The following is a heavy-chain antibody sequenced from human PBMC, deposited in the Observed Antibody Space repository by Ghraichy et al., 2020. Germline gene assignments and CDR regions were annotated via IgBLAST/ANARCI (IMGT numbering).Heavy chain of an antibody. CDR2: IYYSGST. J-gene: IGHJ3*02. CDR3: ARAVLDAEYYDILTGYYRGAFDI. V-gene: IGHV4-59*01. D-gene: IGHD3-9*01. Sequence: SETLSLTCTVSGGSISSYYWSWIRQPPGKGLEWIGYIYYSGSTNYNPSLKSRVTISVDTSKNQFSLKLSSVTAADTAVYYCARAVLDAEYYDILTGYYRGAFDIWGQGTMVTVSS. CDR1: GGSISSYY.